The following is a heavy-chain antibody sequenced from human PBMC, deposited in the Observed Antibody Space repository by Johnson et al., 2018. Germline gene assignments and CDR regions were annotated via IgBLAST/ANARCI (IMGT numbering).Heavy chain of an antibody. Sequence: QVQLQESGGAVVQPGRSLRLSCAPSGFTFSFYGMNWVRQAPGKGPEWVALISSDGSYQDYVESVKGRFTISRDNSKNILSLQMNRLTTEDTAVYYSAKSCSSSSRTATYYFDFWGQGTLVTVSS. CDR2: ISSDGSYQ. V-gene: IGHV3-30*18. D-gene: IGHD6-6*01. CDR1: GFTFSFYG. CDR3: AKSCSSSSRTATYYFDF. J-gene: IGHJ4*02.